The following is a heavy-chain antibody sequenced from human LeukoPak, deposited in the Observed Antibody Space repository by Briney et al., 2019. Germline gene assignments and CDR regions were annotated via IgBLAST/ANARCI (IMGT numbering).Heavy chain of an antibody. CDR3: ARESSSGWYFDY. J-gene: IGHJ4*02. CDR1: GGPITSYY. V-gene: IGHV4-59*12. D-gene: IGHD6-19*01. Sequence: SETLSLTCTVSGGPITSYYWSWIRQPPGKGLEWIAYIYYSGSTNYNPSLKSRVTISVDTSNNQFSLKLSSVTAADTAVYYCARESSSGWYFDYWGQGTLVTVSS. CDR2: IYYSGST.